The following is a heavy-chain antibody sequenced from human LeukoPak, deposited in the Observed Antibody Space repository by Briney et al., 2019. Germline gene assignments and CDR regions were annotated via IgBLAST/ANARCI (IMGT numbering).Heavy chain of an antibody. CDR2: ISGSGGST. CDR3: AKDILHYYDSSGYDY. CDR1: GFTFSSYA. D-gene: IGHD3-22*01. V-gene: IGHV3-23*01. J-gene: IGHJ4*02. Sequence: GGSLRLSCAASGFTFSSYAMSWVRQAPEKGLEWVSAISGSGGSTYYADSVKGRFTISRDNSKNTLYLQMNSLRAEDTAVYYCAKDILHYYDSSGYDYWGQGTLVTVSS.